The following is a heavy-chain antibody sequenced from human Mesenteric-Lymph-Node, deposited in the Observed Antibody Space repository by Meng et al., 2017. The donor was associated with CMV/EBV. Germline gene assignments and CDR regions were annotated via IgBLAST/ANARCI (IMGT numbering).Heavy chain of an antibody. J-gene: IGHJ5*02. CDR1: FTASH. Sequence: FTASHVVWVRRAPGQALGWFAMILPSDGGPTYSQRFQGSVTMTRDTSTSTVYMDLRGLTSDDTALYFCAREYCTTPRCSYNPHWYDPWGQGTLVTVSS. V-gene: IGHV1-46*01. CDR2: ILPSDGGP. D-gene: IGHD2-2*01. CDR3: AREYCTTPRCSYNPHWYDP.